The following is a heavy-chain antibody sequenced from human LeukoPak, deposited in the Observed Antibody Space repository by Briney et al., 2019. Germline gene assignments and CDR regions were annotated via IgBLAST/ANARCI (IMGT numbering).Heavy chain of an antibody. CDR3: ATDGYCSAGSCYSYDN. CDR1: GFTFSNAW. V-gene: IGHV3-15*01. Sequence: GGSLRLSCAASGFTFSNAWVTWVRQAPGKGLEWVGRIKSKTDGGTTDYGAPVKGRFSISRDDSKSTLYLQMNSLKTEDTAVYYCATDGYCSAGSCYSYDNWGQGTLVTVSP. J-gene: IGHJ4*02. CDR2: IKSKTDGGTT. D-gene: IGHD2-15*01.